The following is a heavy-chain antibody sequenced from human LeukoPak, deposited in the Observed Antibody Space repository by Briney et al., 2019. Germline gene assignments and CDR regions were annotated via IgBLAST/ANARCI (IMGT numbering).Heavy chain of an antibody. J-gene: IGHJ6*02. CDR2: ISSSSSTI. CDR3: AGTPVDEYYYDSSGYYYVGNYYGMDV. Sequence: GGSLRLSCAASGFTFSSYSMNWVRQAPGKGLEWVSYISSSSSTIYYADSVKGRFTISRDNAKNSLYLQMNSLRAEDTAVYYCAGTPVDEYYYDSSGYYYVGNYYGMDVWGQGTTVTVSS. CDR1: GFTFSSYS. D-gene: IGHD3-22*01. V-gene: IGHV3-48*01.